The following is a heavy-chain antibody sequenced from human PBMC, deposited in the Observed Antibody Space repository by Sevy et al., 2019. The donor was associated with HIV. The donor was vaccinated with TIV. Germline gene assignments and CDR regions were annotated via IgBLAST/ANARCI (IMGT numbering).Heavy chain of an antibody. J-gene: IGHJ4*02. V-gene: IGHV3-7*01. D-gene: IGHD5-18*01. CDR2: INEDGSRL. Sequence: ETLSLTCTVSGGSITSLYWNWIRQPPGKGLERIAFINEDGSRLGYVDSVRGRFTISRENTKNSLYLQMNSLRAEDTAVYFCARDRAYSALDYWGQGTLVTVSS. CDR1: GGSITSLY. CDR3: ARDRAYSALDY.